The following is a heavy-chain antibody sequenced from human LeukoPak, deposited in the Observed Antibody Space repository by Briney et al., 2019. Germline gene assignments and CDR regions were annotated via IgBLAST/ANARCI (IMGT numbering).Heavy chain of an antibody. CDR1: GFTFSSYS. V-gene: IGHV3-21*04. D-gene: IGHD6-19*01. Sequence: GGSLRLSCAASGFTFSSYSMNWVRQAPGKGLEWVSSISGDSNYIYYADSVRGRFTISRDNAKNSLYLQMNSLRAEDTAVYYCAKDQGSSSGWYSRDGFALWGRGTMVTVSS. CDR2: ISGDSNYI. J-gene: IGHJ3*01. CDR3: AKDQGSSSGWYSRDGFAL.